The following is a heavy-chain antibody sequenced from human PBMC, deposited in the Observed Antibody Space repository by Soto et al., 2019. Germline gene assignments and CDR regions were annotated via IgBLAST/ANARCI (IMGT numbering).Heavy chain of an antibody. J-gene: IGHJ4*02. V-gene: IGHV4-34*01. CDR2: INHSGST. CDR1: GGSFSGYY. CDR3: ARGRITMIVPDFDY. D-gene: IGHD3-22*01. Sequence: SETLSLTCAVYGGSFSGYYWSWIRQPPGKGLEWIGEINHSGSTNYNPSLKSRVTISVDTSKNQFSLKLSSVTAADTAVYYCARGRITMIVPDFDYWGQGTLVT.